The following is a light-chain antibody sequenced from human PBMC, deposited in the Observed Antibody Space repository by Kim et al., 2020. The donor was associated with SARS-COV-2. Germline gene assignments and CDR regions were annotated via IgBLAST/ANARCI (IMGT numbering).Light chain of an antibody. CDR2: HDT. V-gene: IGLV3-21*01. CDR3: HLWERDSDHWV. J-gene: IGLJ3*02. Sequence: SYELTQPPSVSVTPGKTATITCGGNNMGSESLHWYQQRPGQAPVLLIYHDTDRPSGIPERFSASKSGNTATLTITRVEAGDEADYYCHLWERDSDHWVFGGGTQLTVL. CDR1: NMGSES.